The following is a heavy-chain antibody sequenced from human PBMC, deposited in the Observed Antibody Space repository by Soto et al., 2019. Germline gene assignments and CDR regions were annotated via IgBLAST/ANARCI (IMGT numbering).Heavy chain of an antibody. CDR1: GFTFSNSD. CDR2: IGAAGDP. J-gene: IGHJ6*02. Sequence: EVQLVESGGGFVQPGGSLSLSCSASGFTFSNSDMHWVRQATGKGLAWVSTIGAAGDPYYADSVRGRFTISSDKAKNSLFLQMNSLRVGDTAVYYCAGQHVCYFGMDVWGQGTTVTVSS. V-gene: IGHV3-13*05. CDR3: AGQHVCYFGMDV.